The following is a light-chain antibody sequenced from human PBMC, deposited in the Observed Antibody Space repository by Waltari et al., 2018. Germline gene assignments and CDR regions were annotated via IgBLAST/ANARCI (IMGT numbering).Light chain of an antibody. CDR2: GSS. V-gene: IGLV1-40*01. Sequence: QSVLTQPPSVSGAPGQRVTISCPGSGSNIGAGQDVHWYQQLPRAAPKLLIYGSSTRPLGVPDRFFGSTSGTSASLAITGLQAEDEADYYCQSYDTSLSVVFGGGTKLTVL. J-gene: IGLJ3*02. CDR1: GSNIGAGQD. CDR3: QSYDTSLSVV.